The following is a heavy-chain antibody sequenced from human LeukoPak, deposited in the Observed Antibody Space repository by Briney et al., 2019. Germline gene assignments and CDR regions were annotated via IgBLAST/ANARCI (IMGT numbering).Heavy chain of an antibody. Sequence: SETLSLTCTVSGGSISRIIYYWGWIRQPPGKGLEWIGSIYYTGSTYYPPSLSSRVTISVDTSKNQFSLKLSAVTAADTAVYYCARVVRDGSGYNYYFDYWGQGTLVTVSS. D-gene: IGHD3-22*01. J-gene: IGHJ4*02. CDR1: GGSISRIIYY. V-gene: IGHV4-39*01. CDR2: IYYTGST. CDR3: ARVVRDGSGYNYYFDY.